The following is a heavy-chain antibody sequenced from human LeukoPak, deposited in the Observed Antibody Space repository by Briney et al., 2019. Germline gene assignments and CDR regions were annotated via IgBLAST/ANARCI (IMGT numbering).Heavy chain of an antibody. Sequence: GGSLRLSCAASGFTFSSYAMSWVRQAPGKGLEWVSAISGSGGSPYYADSVKGRFTISRDNSKNTLYLQMNSLRAEDTAVYYCAKDRGDYYDSSGYYYGEAYFDYWGQGTLVTVSS. J-gene: IGHJ4*02. CDR3: AKDRGDYYDSSGYYYGEAYFDY. CDR1: GFTFSSYA. CDR2: ISGSGGSP. V-gene: IGHV3-23*01. D-gene: IGHD3-22*01.